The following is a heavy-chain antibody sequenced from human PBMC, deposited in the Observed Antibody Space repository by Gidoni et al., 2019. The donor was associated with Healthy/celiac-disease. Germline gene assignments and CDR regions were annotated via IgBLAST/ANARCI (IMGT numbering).Heavy chain of an antibody. CDR1: CYTFTTYG. CDR2: ISSYNGNT. Sequence: QVQLVQSGAEGKKPGASVKVSCKASCYTFTTYGISWLRQAPGKGLEWMGWISSYNGNTNYAQKLQGRVTMTTDTSTSTAYMELRSLRSDDTAVYYCARTVDGAFDIWGQGTMVTVSS. D-gene: IGHD4-17*01. V-gene: IGHV1-18*01. CDR3: ARTVDGAFDI. J-gene: IGHJ3*02.